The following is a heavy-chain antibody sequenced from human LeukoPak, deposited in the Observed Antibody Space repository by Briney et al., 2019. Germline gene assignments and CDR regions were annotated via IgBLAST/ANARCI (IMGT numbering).Heavy chain of an antibody. CDR2: IKHSGST. Sequence: SETLSLTCAVYGGSFSGYYWSWIRQPPGKGLEWIGEIKHSGSTNYNPSLKSRVTISVDTSKNQFSLKLSSVTAADTAVHYCARAKWLASYFDYWGQGTLVTVSS. CDR1: GGSFSGYY. CDR3: ARAKWLASYFDY. J-gene: IGHJ4*02. D-gene: IGHD6-19*01. V-gene: IGHV4-34*01.